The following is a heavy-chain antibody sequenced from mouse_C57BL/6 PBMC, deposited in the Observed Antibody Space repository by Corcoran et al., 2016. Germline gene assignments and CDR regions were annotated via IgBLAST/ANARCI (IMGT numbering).Heavy chain of an antibody. J-gene: IGHJ3*01. D-gene: IGHD2-2*01. CDR1: GYTFTTYG. V-gene: IGHV9-3*01. Sequence: QIQLVQSGPELKKPGETVKISCKASGYTFTTYGMSWVKQAPGKGLKWMGWINTYSGVPTYADDFKGRFAFSLETSASTAYLQINNLKNEDTATYFCVRDGNDGFAYWGQGTLVTVSA. CDR2: INTYSGVP. CDR3: VRDGNDGFAY.